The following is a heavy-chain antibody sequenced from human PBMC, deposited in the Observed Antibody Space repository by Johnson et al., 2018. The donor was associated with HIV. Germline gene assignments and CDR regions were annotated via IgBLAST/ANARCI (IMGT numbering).Heavy chain of an antibody. CDR2: IRYDGSKK. J-gene: IGHJ3*01. CDR3: AKEGLS. CDR1: GFSFSTYG. Sequence: QVQLVESGGGVVQPGGSLRLSCGASGFSFSTYGMHWVRQAPGKGLEWLAFIRYDGSKKYYADSVKGRFTISRDNSKNTLHLQMNSLRTGETAVYYCAKEGLSWGQGTMVTVSS. D-gene: IGHD3/OR15-3a*01. V-gene: IGHV3-30*02.